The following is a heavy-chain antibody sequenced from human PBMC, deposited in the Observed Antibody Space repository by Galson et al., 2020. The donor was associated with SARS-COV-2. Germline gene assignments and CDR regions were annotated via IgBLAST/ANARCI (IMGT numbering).Heavy chain of an antibody. J-gene: IGHJ6*02. CDR2: IIPIFGTA. CDR1: GGTFSSYA. D-gene: IGHD2-15*01. V-gene: IGHV1-69*13. Sequence: SVKVSCKASGGTFSSYAISWVRQAPGQGLEWMGGIIPIFGTANYAQKFQGRVTITADESTSTAYMELSSLRSEDTAVYYCARPSRGYCSGGSCYDEYYYYYGMDVWGQGTTVTVSS. CDR3: ARPSRGYCSGGSCYDEYYYYYGMDV.